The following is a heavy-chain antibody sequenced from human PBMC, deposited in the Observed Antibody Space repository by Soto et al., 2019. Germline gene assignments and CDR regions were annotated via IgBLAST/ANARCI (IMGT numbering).Heavy chain of an antibody. D-gene: IGHD3-22*01. J-gene: IGHJ5*02. CDR2: IIPIFGTT. Sequence: SVKVSCKASGGTFGSDAITWVRQAPGQGLEWVGRIIPIFGTTNYAQNLQGRVTISADKSTLTSYMELHSLTSDDTALYYCARDRTDSGYYKNWLDPWGQGTQVTVSS. V-gene: IGHV1-69*06. CDR1: GGTFGSDA. CDR3: ARDRTDSGYYKNWLDP.